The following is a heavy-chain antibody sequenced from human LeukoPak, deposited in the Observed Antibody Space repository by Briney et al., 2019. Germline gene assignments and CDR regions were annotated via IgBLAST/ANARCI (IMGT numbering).Heavy chain of an antibody. CDR2: FDPADGEA. D-gene: IGHD2-15*01. CDR1: GYTLTDLS. J-gene: IGHJ5*02. CDR3: ATRYCSGDDCYSWFDP. Sequence: ASVKVSCEVSGYTLTDLSMHWVRQTPGKGLEWMGGFDPADGEAIYAQKFQGRVTMTEDTSTDTAYMDLSSLRSEDTAVYYCATRYCSGDDCYSWFDPWGQGTLVTVSS. V-gene: IGHV1-24*01.